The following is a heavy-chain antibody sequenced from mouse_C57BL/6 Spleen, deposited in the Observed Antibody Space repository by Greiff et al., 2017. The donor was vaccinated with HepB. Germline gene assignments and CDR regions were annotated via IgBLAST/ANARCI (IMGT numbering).Heavy chain of an antibody. CDR1: GYTFTSYW. Sequence: VQLHQPGAELVKPGASVKLSCKASGYTFTSYWMQWVKQRPGQGLEWIGEIDPSDSYTNYNQKFKGKATLTVDTSSSTAYMQLSSLTSEDSAVYYCARFNYGSPSDYWGQGTTLTVSS. CDR2: IDPSDSYT. V-gene: IGHV1-50*01. J-gene: IGHJ2*01. CDR3: ARFNYGSPSDY. D-gene: IGHD1-1*01.